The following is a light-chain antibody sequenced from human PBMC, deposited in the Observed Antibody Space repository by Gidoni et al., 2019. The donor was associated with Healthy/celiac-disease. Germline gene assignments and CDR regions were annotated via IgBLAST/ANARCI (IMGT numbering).Light chain of an antibody. CDR1: QSISSY. J-gene: IGKJ4*02. Sequence: DIQMTQSPSSLSASVGDRVTITCRASQSISSYLTWYQQKPGKAPKLLIYAASSLQTGVPSRFSGSGSGTDFTLTISSLHPEDVATYYCQQCYSAPRTFXRXTKVEIK. CDR2: AAS. V-gene: IGKV1-39*01. CDR3: QQCYSAPRT.